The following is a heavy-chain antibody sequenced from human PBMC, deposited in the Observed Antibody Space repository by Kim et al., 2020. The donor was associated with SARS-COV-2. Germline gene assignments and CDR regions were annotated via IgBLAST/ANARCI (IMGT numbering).Heavy chain of an antibody. J-gene: IGHJ6*02. CDR3: AKDHIVATYYYYGMDV. Sequence: SVQGRFTISRDNAKNSLYLQMNSLRAEDTALYYCAKDHIVATYYYYGMDVWGQGTTVTVSS. V-gene: IGHV3-9*01. D-gene: IGHD5-12*01.